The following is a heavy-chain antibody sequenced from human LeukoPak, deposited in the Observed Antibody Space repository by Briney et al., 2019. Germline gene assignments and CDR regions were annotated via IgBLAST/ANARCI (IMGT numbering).Heavy chain of an antibody. J-gene: IGHJ3*02. D-gene: IGHD6-19*01. V-gene: IGHV1-3*01. CDR2: INAGNGNT. Sequence: GASVKVSCKASGYTFTSYAMHWVRQAPGQRLEWMGWINAGNGNTKYSQKFQGRVTITRDTSASTAYMELSSLRSEDTAVYYCARGSLIAVAGSDAFDIWGQGTMVTVSS. CDR1: GYTFTSYA. CDR3: ARGSLIAVAGSDAFDI.